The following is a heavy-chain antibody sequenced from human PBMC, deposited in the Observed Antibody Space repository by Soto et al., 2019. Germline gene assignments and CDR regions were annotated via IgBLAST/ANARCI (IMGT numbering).Heavy chain of an antibody. J-gene: IGHJ6*03. CDR2: IGTAGDT. Sequence: GGSLRLSCAASGFTFSSYDMHWVRQATGKGLEWVSAIGTAGDTYYPGSVKGRFTISRENAKNSLYLQMNSLRAGDTAVYYCARGRRSGYAKYYYYYMDVWGKGTTVTVSS. V-gene: IGHV3-13*01. CDR1: GFTFSSYD. CDR3: ARGRRSGYAKYYYYYMDV. D-gene: IGHD5-12*01.